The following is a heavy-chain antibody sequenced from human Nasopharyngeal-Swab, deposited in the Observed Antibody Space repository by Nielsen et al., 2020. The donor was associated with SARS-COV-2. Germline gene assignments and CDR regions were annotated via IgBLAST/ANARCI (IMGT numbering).Heavy chain of an antibody. J-gene: IGHJ5*02. V-gene: IGHV3-33*01. CDR2: IRYDGSNK. CDR3: ARGVEFDP. D-gene: IGHD2-15*01. Sequence: WIRQPPGKGLEWVAVIRYDGSNKYYADSVKGRFTISRDNSKNTLYLQMNSLRAEGTAVYYCARGVEFDPWGQGTLVTVS.